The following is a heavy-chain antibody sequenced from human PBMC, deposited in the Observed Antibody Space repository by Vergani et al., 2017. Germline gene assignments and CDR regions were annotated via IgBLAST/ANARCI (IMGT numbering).Heavy chain of an antibody. CDR3: ATDQGEGFDY. V-gene: IGHV4-61*02. J-gene: IGHJ4*02. D-gene: IGHD2-2*01. Sequence: QVQLQESGLGLVKPSQTLSLTCTVSGGSISSGSYYWSWIRQPAGKGLEWIGRSYTSGSTNYNPSLRSRVTISVDTSKHQFALKLSSVTAADKAVYYCATDQGEGFDYWGQGTLVTVSS. CDR1: GGSISSGSYY. CDR2: SYTSGST.